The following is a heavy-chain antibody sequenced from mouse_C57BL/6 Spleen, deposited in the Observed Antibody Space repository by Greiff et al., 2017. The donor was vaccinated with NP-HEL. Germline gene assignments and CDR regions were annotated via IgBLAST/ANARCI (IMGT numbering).Heavy chain of an antibody. CDR2: IDPETGGT. CDR1: GYTFTDYE. D-gene: IGHD3-2*02. J-gene: IGHJ2*01. Sequence: QVQLQQSGAELVRPGASVTLSCKASGYTFTDYEMHWVKQTPVHGLEWIGAIDPETGGTAYNQKFKGKAILTADKSSSTAYMELRSLTSEDSAVYYCTRVSGYVNYFDYWGQGTTLTVSS. CDR3: TRVSGYVNYFDY. V-gene: IGHV1-15*01.